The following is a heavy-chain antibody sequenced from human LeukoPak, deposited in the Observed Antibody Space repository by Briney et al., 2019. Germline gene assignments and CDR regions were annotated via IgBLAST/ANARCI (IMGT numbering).Heavy chain of an antibody. D-gene: IGHD3-10*01. J-gene: IGHJ2*01. CDR2: ISSDVGST. CDR1: GFTLSTYA. CDR3: VKWAAPGAIWYFDL. V-gene: IGHV3-64D*09. Sequence: GGCLRLSCLAAGFTLSTYAMGWVRQAPGGGLKGVSAISSDVGSTKYADSVTGRFTISRDNSKNTLYLQMSSLTTEDSAIYYCVKWAAPGAIWYFDLCGRRTLVTVSS.